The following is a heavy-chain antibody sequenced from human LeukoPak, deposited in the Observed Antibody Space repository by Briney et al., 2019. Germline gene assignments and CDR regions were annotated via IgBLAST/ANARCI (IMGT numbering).Heavy chain of an antibody. CDR1: GFTFSSDA. Sequence: PGGSLRLSCAASGFTFSSDALSWVRQAPGKGLQWVSLISGSGGRTDYADSVEGRFTISRDNSKNTLYLQMNSLKAEDTAVYYCAKHIRTSVWFFDYWGQGTLVTVSS. CDR2: ISGSGGRT. CDR3: AKHIRTSVWFFDY. J-gene: IGHJ4*02. D-gene: IGHD6-19*01. V-gene: IGHV3-23*01.